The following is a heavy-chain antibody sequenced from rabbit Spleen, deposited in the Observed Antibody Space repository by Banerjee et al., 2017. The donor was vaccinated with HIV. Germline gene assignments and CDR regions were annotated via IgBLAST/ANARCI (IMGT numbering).Heavy chain of an antibody. CDR1: GVSFSSSYW. J-gene: IGHJ6*01. Sequence: QEKLVESGGDLVKPGASLTLTCTASGVSFSSSYWICWVRQAPGKGLEWIGYIDPVFGITYYANWVNGRFSISRENAQNTVFLQMTSLTAADTATYFCARDTSSSFSSYGMDLWGPGTLVTVS. D-gene: IGHD1-1*01. V-gene: IGHV1S45*01. CDR2: IDPVFGIT. CDR3: ARDTSSSFSSYGMDL.